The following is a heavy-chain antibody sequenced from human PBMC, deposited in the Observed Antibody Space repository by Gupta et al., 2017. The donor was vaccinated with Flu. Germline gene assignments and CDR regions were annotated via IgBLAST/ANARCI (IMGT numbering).Heavy chain of an antibody. Sequence: QITLKESGPTLVKPTQTLTLTCPFSGFSLSTSGVGVGWIRQPPGKALEWLALIYWNDDKRYSPSLKSRLTITKDTSKNQVVLTMTNMDPVDTATYYCAHGYSSSWPPGATFDYWGQGTLVTVSA. V-gene: IGHV2-5*01. J-gene: IGHJ4*02. CDR3: AHGYSSSWPPGATFDY. CDR2: IYWNDDK. D-gene: IGHD6-13*01. CDR1: GFSLSTSGVG.